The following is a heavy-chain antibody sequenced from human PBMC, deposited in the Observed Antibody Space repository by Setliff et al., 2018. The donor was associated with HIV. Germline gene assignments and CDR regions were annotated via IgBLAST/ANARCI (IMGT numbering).Heavy chain of an antibody. CDR2: IKEDGSEK. Sequence: GGSLRLSCAASGFTFSNYWMSWVRQAPGKGLEWVANIKEDGSEKDYIDSVKGRFTLSRDNAKNSLYLQMNSLRAEDTAVYYCARDDPYYYYMDVWGTGTTVTVSS. J-gene: IGHJ6*03. CDR1: GFTFSNYW. CDR3: ARDDPYYYYMDV. V-gene: IGHV3-7*03.